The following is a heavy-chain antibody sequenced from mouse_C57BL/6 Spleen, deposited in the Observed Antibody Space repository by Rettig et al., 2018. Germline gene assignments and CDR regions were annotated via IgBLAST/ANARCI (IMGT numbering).Heavy chain of an antibody. CDR3: ARIRGLRWYFDV. Sequence: QVQLQQSGPELVKPGASVKISCKASGYAFSSSWMNWVKQRPGKGLEWIGRIYPGDGDTNYNGKFKGKATLTADKSSSTAYMQLSSLTSEDSAVYFCARIRGLRWYFDVWGTGTTVTVSS. CDR1: GYAFSSSW. V-gene: IGHV1-82*01. CDR2: IYPGDGDT. J-gene: IGHJ1*03. D-gene: IGHD2-4*01.